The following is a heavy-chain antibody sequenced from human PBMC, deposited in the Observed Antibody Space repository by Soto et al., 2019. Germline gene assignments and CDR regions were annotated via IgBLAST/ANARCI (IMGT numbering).Heavy chain of an antibody. CDR2: INPNGGST. V-gene: IGHV1-46*01. D-gene: IGHD6-13*01. J-gene: IGHJ4*02. CDR3: ARGLAAGDY. Sequence: QVQLVQSGAEVKNPGASVKVSCKASGYTFTNYYIHWVRQAPGQGLEWMAIINPNGGSTNYAQKFQGRVTLARDTFTSTVYMELSSLRSEDTAIYYRARGLAAGDYWGQGTLVTVSS. CDR1: GYTFTNYY.